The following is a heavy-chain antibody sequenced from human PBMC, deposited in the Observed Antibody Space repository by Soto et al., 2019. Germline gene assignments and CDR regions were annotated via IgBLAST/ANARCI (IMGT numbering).Heavy chain of an antibody. D-gene: IGHD3-22*01. CDR3: ARVLGYYYDSSGHFHDAFDI. J-gene: IGHJ3*02. CDR2: ISAYNVNT. Sequence: QVQLVQSGAEVKKPGASVKVSCKASGYTFTSYGISWVRQAPGQGLEWMGWISAYNVNTNYAQKLQGRVTMTTDTSTSTAYMELRSLRSDDTAVYYCARVLGYYYDSSGHFHDAFDIWGQGTMVTVSS. V-gene: IGHV1-18*01. CDR1: GYTFTSYG.